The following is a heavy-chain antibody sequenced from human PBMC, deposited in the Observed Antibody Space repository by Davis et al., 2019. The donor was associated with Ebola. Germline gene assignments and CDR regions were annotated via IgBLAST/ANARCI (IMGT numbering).Heavy chain of an antibody. V-gene: IGHV3-23*01. CDR1: VITFSSYA. CDR2: ISGSGGTT. Sequence: GESLKISCADSVITFSSYAMTWVRQAPGKGLEWVSAISGSGGTTYYAGSVKGRFTVSRDNSKNTLYLQMNSLRAEDTAVYYCAKSVGTGTIMAWYYYGMDVWGQGTTVTVSS. CDR3: AKSVGTGTIMAWYYYGMDV. J-gene: IGHJ6*02. D-gene: IGHD1-7*01.